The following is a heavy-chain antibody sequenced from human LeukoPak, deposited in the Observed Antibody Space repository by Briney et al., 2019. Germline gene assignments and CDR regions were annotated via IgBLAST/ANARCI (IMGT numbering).Heavy chain of an antibody. V-gene: IGHV5-51*01. CDR2: IYPGDSDT. J-gene: IGHJ6*03. CDR3: ARMKRSGGSGLYGAYYMDV. Sequence: GESLKISCKGSGYSFTSYWIGWVRQMPGKGLEWMGIIYPGDSDTRYSPSFQGQVTISADKSISTAYLQWSSLKASDTAMYYCARMKRSGGSGLYGAYYMDVWGKGTTVTISS. CDR1: GYSFTSYW. D-gene: IGHD3-10*01.